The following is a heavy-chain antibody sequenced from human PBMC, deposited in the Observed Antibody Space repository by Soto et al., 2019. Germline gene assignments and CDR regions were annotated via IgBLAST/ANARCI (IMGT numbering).Heavy chain of an antibody. Sequence: QVQLVESGGGLVKPGGSLRLSCAASGFSFGDSYMRWIRQSAGKGLEWLSYISGGSSYTKYAESVKGRFTISRDNARRSLFLQVNGLRAADTAIYYCAKTRVADSGYYFDHWGQGTMVTVSS. CDR1: GFSFGDSY. CDR2: ISGGSSYT. V-gene: IGHV3-11*05. J-gene: IGHJ4*02. CDR3: AKTRVADSGYYFDH. D-gene: IGHD3-10*01.